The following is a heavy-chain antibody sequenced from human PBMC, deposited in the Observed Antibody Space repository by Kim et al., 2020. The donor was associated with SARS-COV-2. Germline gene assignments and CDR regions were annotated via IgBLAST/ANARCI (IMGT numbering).Heavy chain of an antibody. J-gene: IGHJ6*02. CDR3: ARGVLYYYDSSGFYYYYGMDV. CDR1: GFTFSSYS. V-gene: IGHV3-21*01. CDR2: ISSSSSYI. Sequence: GGSLRLSCAASGFTFSSYSMNWVRQAPGKGLEWVSSISSSSSYIYYADSVKGRFTISRDNAKNSLYLQMNSLRAEDTAVYYCARGVLYYYDSSGFYYYYGMDVWGQGTTVTVSS. D-gene: IGHD3-22*01.